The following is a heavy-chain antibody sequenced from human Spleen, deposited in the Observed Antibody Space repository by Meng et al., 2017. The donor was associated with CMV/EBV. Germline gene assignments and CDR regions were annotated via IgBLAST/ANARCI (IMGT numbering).Heavy chain of an antibody. V-gene: IGHV1-2*02. D-gene: IGHD1-26*01. CDR1: GYTFTGYY. J-gene: IGHJ4*02. Sequence: KVSCKASGYTFTGYYRQWVRQAPGQGLEWMGWINPNSGGTNYAQKFQGRVTMTRDTSISTAYMELSRLRSDDTAVYYCAREGGGSWDYWGQGTLVTVSS. CDR3: AREGGGSWDY. CDR2: INPNSGGT.